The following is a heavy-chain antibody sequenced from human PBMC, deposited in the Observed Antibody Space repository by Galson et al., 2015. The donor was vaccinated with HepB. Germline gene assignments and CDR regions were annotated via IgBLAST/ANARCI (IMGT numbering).Heavy chain of an antibody. D-gene: IGHD6-19*01. CDR2: IYSGGST. Sequence: SLRLSCAASGFTFSDHYMDWVRQAPGKGLEWVSVIYSGGSTYYADSVKGRFTISRDNSKNTLYLQMNSLRAEDTAVYYCARAILSLRIAVAGPVYGMDVWGQGTTVTVSS. J-gene: IGHJ6*02. V-gene: IGHV3-66*01. CDR3: ARAILSLRIAVAGPVYGMDV. CDR1: GFTFSDHY.